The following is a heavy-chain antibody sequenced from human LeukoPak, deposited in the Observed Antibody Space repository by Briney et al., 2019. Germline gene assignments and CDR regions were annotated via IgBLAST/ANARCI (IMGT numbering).Heavy chain of an antibody. D-gene: IGHD1-26*01. V-gene: IGHV3-21*01. CDR2: ISGSGTYI. CDR1: GITFSAYS. CDR3: ARDRALIASLYYFDS. J-gene: IGHJ4*02. Sequence: GGSLRLSCAASGITFSAYSMNWVRQAPGKGLEWVSSISGSGTYIFYADSVKGRFTISRDNAKNSLYLQMNSLRAEDTAVYYCARDRALIASLYYFDSWGQGTLVTVSS.